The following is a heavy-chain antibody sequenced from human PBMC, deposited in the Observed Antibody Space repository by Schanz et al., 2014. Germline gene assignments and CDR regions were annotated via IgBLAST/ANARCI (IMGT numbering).Heavy chain of an antibody. V-gene: IGHV1-2*04. Sequence: QVQLVQSGAEVKKPGSSVKVSCKASGGTFSSYGITWVRQAPGQGLEWMGWINPNTGGTNFAQKFQGWVTVTRDTSISTVYMELSRVTYEDTAVYYCARDDRAYYYGMDVWGQGTTVTVSS. CDR1: GGTFSSYG. CDR2: INPNTGGT. J-gene: IGHJ6*02. CDR3: ARDDRAYYYGMDV. D-gene: IGHD3-22*01.